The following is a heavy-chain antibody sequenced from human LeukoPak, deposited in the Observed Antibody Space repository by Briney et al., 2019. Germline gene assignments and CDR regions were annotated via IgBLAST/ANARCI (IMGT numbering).Heavy chain of an antibody. CDR1: GFTFSSYA. D-gene: IGHD4-17*01. CDR2: ISGSGGST. V-gene: IGHV3-23*01. CDR3: ATYYGDYPSYYYYGMDV. J-gene: IGHJ6*02. Sequence: GGSLRLSCAASGFTFSSYAMSWVRQAPGKGLEWVSAISGSGGSTYYADSVKGRFTISRDNSKNTLYLQMNGLRAEDTAVYYCATYYGDYPSYYYYGMDVWGQGTTVTVSS.